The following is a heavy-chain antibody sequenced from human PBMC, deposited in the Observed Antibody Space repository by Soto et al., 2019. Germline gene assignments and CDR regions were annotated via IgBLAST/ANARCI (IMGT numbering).Heavy chain of an antibody. V-gene: IGHV1-2*02. CDR1: GYTFTGYY. CDR2: INPNSGGT. D-gene: IGHD1-26*01. CDR3: AREVGATENAFDI. J-gene: IGHJ3*02. Sequence: ASVKVSCKASGYTFTGYYMHCVRQAPGQGLEWMGWINPNSGGTNYAQKFRGRVTMTRDTSISTAYMELSRLRSDDTAVYYCAREVGATENAFDIWGQGTMVTVSS.